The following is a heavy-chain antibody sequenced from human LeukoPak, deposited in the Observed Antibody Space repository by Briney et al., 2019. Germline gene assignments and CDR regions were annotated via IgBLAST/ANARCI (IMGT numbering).Heavy chain of an antibody. CDR1: GYTFTGYY. V-gene: IGHV1-46*01. Sequence: GASVKVSCKASGYTFTGYYMHWVRQAPGQGLEWMGIINPSGGSTSYAQKFQGRVTMTRDTSTSTVYMELSSLRSEDTAVYYCARGSLTYYYDSSFKLSKYWGQGTLVTVSS. J-gene: IGHJ4*02. CDR3: ARGSLTYYYDSSFKLSKY. D-gene: IGHD3-22*01. CDR2: INPSGGST.